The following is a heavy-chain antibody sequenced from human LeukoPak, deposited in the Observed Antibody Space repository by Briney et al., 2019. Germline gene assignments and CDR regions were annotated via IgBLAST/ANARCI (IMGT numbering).Heavy chain of an antibody. CDR2: INWNGGST. J-gene: IGHJ4*02. Sequence: PPGGSLRLSCAASGFTFDDYGMSWVRHAPGKGLEWVSGINWNGGSTGYADSVKGRFTISRDNAKNSLYLQMNSLRAEDTALYYCARDSYYCSSTSCYFGYWGQGTLVTVSS. CDR3: ARDSYYCSSTSCYFGY. V-gene: IGHV3-20*04. CDR1: GFTFDDYG. D-gene: IGHD2-2*01.